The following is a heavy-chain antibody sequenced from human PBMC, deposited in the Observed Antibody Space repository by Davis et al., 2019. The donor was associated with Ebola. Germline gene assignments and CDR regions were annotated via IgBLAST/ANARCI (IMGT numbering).Heavy chain of an antibody. Sequence: GGSLRLSCAASGFTFSSYSMNWVRQAPGKGLEWVSAISGSGGSTYYADSVKGRFTISRDNSKNTLYLQMNSLRAEDTAVYYCAKTQTYYYGSGSFSYWGQGTLVTVSS. CDR2: ISGSGGST. D-gene: IGHD3-10*01. J-gene: IGHJ4*02. V-gene: IGHV3-23*01. CDR1: GFTFSSYS. CDR3: AKTQTYYYGSGSFSY.